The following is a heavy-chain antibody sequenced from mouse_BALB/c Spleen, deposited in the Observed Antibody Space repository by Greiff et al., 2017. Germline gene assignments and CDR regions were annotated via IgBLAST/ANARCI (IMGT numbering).Heavy chain of an antibody. J-gene: IGHJ3*01. CDR3: ARQGYGNYFAY. CDR2: ISNGGGST. V-gene: IGHV5-12-2*01. Sequence: EVQLVESGGGLVQPGGSLKLSCAASGFTFSSYTMSWVRQTPEKRLEWVAYISNGGGSTYYPDTVKGRFTISRDNAKNTLYLQMSSLKSEDTAMYYCARQGYGNYFAYWGQGTLVTVSA. CDR1: GFTFSSYT. D-gene: IGHD2-10*02.